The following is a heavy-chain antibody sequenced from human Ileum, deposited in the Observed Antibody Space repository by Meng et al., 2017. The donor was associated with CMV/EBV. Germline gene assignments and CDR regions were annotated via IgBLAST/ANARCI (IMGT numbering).Heavy chain of an antibody. D-gene: IGHD5-12*01. CDR2: ISTYSGDT. CDR1: GGTFSNYA. J-gene: IGHJ4*02. Sequence: ASVKVSCKASGGTFSNYAITWVRQAPGQGLEWMGWISTYSGDTKYAQKFQGRVTMTTDTSTSTAYMDLRSLRSDDTAVYCCARDPSWLPDYWGPGTLVTVSS. V-gene: IGHV1-18*01. CDR3: ARDPSWLPDY.